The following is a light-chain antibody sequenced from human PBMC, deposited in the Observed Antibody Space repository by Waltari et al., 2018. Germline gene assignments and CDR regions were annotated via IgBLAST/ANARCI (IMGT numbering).Light chain of an antibody. J-gene: IGLJ2*01. Sequence: QSVLTQPPSASGTPGQRVTISCSGSYSNIGSNIVTWYQQLPGPAPTLLIYSNDYRPSGVPDRFSGSKSGTSASLAISGLQSEDEADYYCATWDDRLTGVVFGGGTRVTVL. CDR2: SND. V-gene: IGLV1-44*01. CDR3: ATWDDRLTGVV. CDR1: YSNIGSNI.